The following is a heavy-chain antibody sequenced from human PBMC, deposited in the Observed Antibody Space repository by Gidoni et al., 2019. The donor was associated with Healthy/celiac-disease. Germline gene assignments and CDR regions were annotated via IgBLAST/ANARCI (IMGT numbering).Heavy chain of an antibody. CDR1: GFTSSSYA. V-gene: IGHV3-64D*06. J-gene: IGHJ3*02. D-gene: IGHD3-3*01. Sequence: EVQLVESGGGLVQPGGSLRLSCSASGFTSSSYAMHWVRQAPGKGLEYVSAISSNGGSTYYADSVKGRFTISRDNSKNTLYLQMSSLRAEDTAVYYCVLSRHSIFGVAQHAFDIWGQGTMVTVSS. CDR3: VLSRHSIFGVAQHAFDI. CDR2: ISSNGGST.